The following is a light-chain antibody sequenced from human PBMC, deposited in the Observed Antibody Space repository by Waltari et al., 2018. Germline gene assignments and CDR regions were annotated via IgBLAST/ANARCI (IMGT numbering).Light chain of an antibody. J-gene: IGLJ2*01. CDR3: AAWDDSLNGVV. V-gene: IGLV1-44*01. CDR2: SNN. Sequence: QSVLTQPPSASGTPGQRVSISCSVSSSNIGSNTVNWYQQLPGTAPNLVIFSNNQRPSGVPDRFSGSKSGASASLAISGLQSEDEADYYCAAWDDSLNGVVFGGGTKLTVL. CDR1: SSNIGSNT.